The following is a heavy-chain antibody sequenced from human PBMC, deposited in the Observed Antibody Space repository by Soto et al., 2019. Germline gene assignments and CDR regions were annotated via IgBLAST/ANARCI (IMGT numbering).Heavy chain of an antibody. Sequence: ASVKVPCKASGYTFTSYGISWVRQAPGQGLEWMGWISAYNGNTNYAQKLQGRVTMTTDTSTSTAHMELRSLRSDDTAVYYCARLMGSIYYYYGMDVWGQGTTVTVSS. D-gene: IGHD2-8*01. CDR2: ISAYNGNT. CDR3: ARLMGSIYYYYGMDV. J-gene: IGHJ6*02. V-gene: IGHV1-18*01. CDR1: GYTFTSYG.